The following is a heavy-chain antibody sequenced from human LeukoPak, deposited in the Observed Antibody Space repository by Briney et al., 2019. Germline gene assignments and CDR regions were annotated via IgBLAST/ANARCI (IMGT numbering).Heavy chain of an antibody. CDR3: AKDQYYDSSGYDY. J-gene: IGHJ4*02. CDR1: GFTFSSYA. D-gene: IGHD3-22*01. CDR2: ISGSGGST. Sequence: GGSLRLSCAASGFTFSSYAMSWVRQAPGKGLECVSAISGSGGSTYYADSVKGRFTISRDNSKNTLYLQMNSLRAEDTAVYYCAKDQYYDSSGYDYWGQGTLVTVSS. V-gene: IGHV3-23*01.